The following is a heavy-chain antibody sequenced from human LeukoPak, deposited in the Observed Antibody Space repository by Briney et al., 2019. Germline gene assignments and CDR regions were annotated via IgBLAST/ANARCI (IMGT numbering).Heavy chain of an antibody. CDR2: IYYSGST. Sequence: SETLSLTCTVSGGSISSGSYYWGWIRQPPGKGLEWIGSIYYSGSTNYNPSLKSRVTISVDTSKNQFSLKLSSVTAADTAVYYCARHEDPAVAGFDYWGQGTLVTVSS. J-gene: IGHJ4*02. D-gene: IGHD6-19*01. CDR1: GGSISSGSYY. CDR3: ARHEDPAVAGFDY. V-gene: IGHV4-39*07.